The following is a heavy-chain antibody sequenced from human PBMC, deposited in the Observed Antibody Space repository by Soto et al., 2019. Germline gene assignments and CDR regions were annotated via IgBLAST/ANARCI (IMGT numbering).Heavy chain of an antibody. Sequence: ASVKVSCKASGYTFTGYYMHWVRQAPGQGLEWMGWINPNSGGTNYAQKFQGWVTMTRDTSISTAYMELSRLRSDDTAVYYCAREYSSSYGYYYYGMDVWGQGTTVTVS. CDR2: INPNSGGT. D-gene: IGHD6-6*01. V-gene: IGHV1-2*04. CDR1: GYTFTGYY. J-gene: IGHJ6*02. CDR3: AREYSSSYGYYYYGMDV.